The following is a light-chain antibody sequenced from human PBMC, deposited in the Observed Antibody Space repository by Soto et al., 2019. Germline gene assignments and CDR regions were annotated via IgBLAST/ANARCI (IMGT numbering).Light chain of an antibody. V-gene: IGLV2-14*01. CDR2: DVS. Sequence: QSALTQPASVSGSPGQSITISCTGTSSDVGGYNYVSWYQQHPGKAPKLMIYDVSNRPSGVSNRFSGSKSGNTASLTISGLQAEDDADYSCSSYTGSSTYVVFGGGTKLTVL. J-gene: IGLJ2*01. CDR3: SSYTGSSTYVV. CDR1: SSDVGGYNY.